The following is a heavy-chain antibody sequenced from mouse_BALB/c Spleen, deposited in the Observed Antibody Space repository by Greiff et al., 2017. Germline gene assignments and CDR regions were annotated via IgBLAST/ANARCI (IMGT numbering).Heavy chain of an antibody. CDR1: GYTFTSYW. CDR3: ARGMITTQGYAMDY. V-gene: IGHV1-7*01. J-gene: IGHJ4*01. D-gene: IGHD2-4*01. Sequence: VQLQQSGAELAKPGASVKMSCKASGYTFTSYWMHWVKQRPGQGLEWIGYINPSTGYTEYNQKFKDKATLTADKSSSTAYMQLSSLTSEDSAVYYCARGMITTQGYAMDYWGQGTSVTVSS. CDR2: INPSTGYT.